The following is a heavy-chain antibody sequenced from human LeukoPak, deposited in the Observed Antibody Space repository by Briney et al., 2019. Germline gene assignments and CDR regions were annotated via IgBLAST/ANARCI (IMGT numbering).Heavy chain of an antibody. CDR3: ARARSMVRGVGRNNWFDP. CDR2: MNPNSGNT. J-gene: IGHJ5*02. CDR1: GYTFTSYD. V-gene: IGHV1-8*01. Sequence: ASVKVSCKASGYTFTSYDINWVRQATGQGLEWMGWMNPNSGNTGYAQKFQGRVTMTRNTSISTAYMELSSLRSEDTAVYYCARARSMVRGVGRNNWFDPWGQGTLVTVSS. D-gene: IGHD3-10*01.